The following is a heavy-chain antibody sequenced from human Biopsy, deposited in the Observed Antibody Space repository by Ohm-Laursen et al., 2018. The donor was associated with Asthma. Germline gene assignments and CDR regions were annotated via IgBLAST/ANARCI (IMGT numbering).Heavy chain of an antibody. D-gene: IGHD3-10*01. Sequence: GESLRISCKGSGYSFTSYLIGWVRQMPGKGLEWMGIIYPGDSDARYSPSFQGQVTISADKSIRTAYLQWSSLKASDTAIYYCARLAYGSGSFFDFWGQGTLVTVAS. CDR2: IYPGDSDA. CDR1: GYSFTSYL. CDR3: ARLAYGSGSFFDF. V-gene: IGHV5-51*01. J-gene: IGHJ4*02.